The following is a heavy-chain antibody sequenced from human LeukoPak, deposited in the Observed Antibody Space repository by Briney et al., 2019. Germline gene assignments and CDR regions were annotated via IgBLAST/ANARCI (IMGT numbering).Heavy chain of an antibody. Sequence: SETLSLTCTVSGGSISSYFWSWIRQPAGKGLEWIGRIYTSGTTNYSTILKSRLTMSLDTSKNQFSLRLSSVTAADTAVYYCAREDPLVAARGLDYWGQGTLVTVSS. CDR2: IYTSGTT. D-gene: IGHD2-15*01. J-gene: IGHJ4*02. V-gene: IGHV4-4*07. CDR3: AREDPLVAARGLDY. CDR1: GGSISSYF.